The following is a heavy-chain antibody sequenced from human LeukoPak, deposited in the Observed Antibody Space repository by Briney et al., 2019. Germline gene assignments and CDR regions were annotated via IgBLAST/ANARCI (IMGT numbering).Heavy chain of an antibody. CDR3: ARDLCSSTSCYYFDY. CDR1: GYTFTGYY. V-gene: IGHV1-2*02. Sequence: GASVKVSCKASGYTFTGYYMHWVRQAPGQGLEWMGWINPNSGGTNYAQKFQGRVTMTRDTSISTAYMELSRLRSDDTAVYYCARDLCSSTSCYYFDYWGQRTLVTVSS. D-gene: IGHD2-2*01. CDR2: INPNSGGT. J-gene: IGHJ4*02.